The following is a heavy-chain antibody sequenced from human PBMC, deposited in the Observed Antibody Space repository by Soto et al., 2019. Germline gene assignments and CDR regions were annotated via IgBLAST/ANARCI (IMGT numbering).Heavy chain of an antibody. CDR2: ISGSGGSI. D-gene: IGHD1-1*01. CDR1: GFTFSTYA. Sequence: EVHLLESGGGLVQPGGSLRLSCAASGFTFSTYAMNWVRQAPGNGLEWVSAISGSGGSIHYADSVKGRFTISRDNSKNTLYLQMISLRDEDTAVYHCVKGYWKGDVWGQGTTVTVSS. J-gene: IGHJ6*02. CDR3: VKGYWKGDV. V-gene: IGHV3-23*01.